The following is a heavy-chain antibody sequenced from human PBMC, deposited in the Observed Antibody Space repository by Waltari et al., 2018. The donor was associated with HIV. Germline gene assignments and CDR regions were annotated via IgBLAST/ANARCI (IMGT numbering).Heavy chain of an antibody. D-gene: IGHD6-19*01. CDR2: IRAKASRA. V-gene: IGHV3-23*01. Sequence: EVQLLESGGGFVQPGGSLRLSCAAYKFTLDTYAMTWVRRAPGEGLEGVAIIRAKASRAYYADSLEGRFTVSRENSNNTIYLQMNNLTAEDTAVYYCAKHSSGWYRGHYPIDVWGQGTTVTVSS. CDR1: KFTLDTYA. CDR3: AKHSSGWYRGHYPIDV. J-gene: IGHJ6*02.